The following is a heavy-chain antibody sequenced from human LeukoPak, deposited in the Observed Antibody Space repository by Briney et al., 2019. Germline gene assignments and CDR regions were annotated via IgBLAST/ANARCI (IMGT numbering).Heavy chain of an antibody. V-gene: IGHV1-2*02. CDR3: ARDLVGGSDSDY. CDR2: INPNSGGT. D-gene: IGHD1-26*01. Sequence: ASVKVSCKASGYTITGYYMHWMRQAPGQGLEWMGWINPNSGGTNYAQKFQGRVTMTRDTSISTAYMELSRLRSDDTAVYYCARDLVGGSDSDYWGQGTLVTVSS. CDR1: GYTITGYY. J-gene: IGHJ4*02.